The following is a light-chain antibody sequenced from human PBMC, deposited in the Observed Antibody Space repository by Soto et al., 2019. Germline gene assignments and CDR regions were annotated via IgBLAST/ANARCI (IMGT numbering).Light chain of an antibody. J-gene: IGKJ5*01. CDR1: QSVSTN. CDR2: DAS. Sequence: EIVMTQSLATLSVSPGDRATLSCRASQSVSTNLAWYQQKPGQAPRLLIYDASNRATGIPARFSGSGSGTDFTLTISRLEPEDFAVYYCQQRSNWPPITFGQGTRLEIK. CDR3: QQRSNWPPIT. V-gene: IGKV3-11*01.